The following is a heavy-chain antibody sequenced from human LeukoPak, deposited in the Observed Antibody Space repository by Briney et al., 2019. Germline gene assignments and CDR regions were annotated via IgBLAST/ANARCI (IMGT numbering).Heavy chain of an antibody. CDR2: IWYDGSNK. Sequence: HPGGSLRLSCAASGFTFSSYGMHWVRQAPGKGLEWVAVIWYDGSNKYYADSVKGQFTISRDNSKNTLYLQMNSLRAEDTAVYYCAKVKWVAGGAFDIWGQGTMVTVSS. CDR1: GFTFSSYG. D-gene: IGHD6-19*01. CDR3: AKVKWVAGGAFDI. V-gene: IGHV3-33*06. J-gene: IGHJ3*02.